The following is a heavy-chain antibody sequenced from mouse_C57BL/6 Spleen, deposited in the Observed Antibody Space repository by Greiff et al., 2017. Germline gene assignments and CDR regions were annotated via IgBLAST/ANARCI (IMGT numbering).Heavy chain of an antibody. J-gene: IGHJ1*03. V-gene: IGHV1-80*01. CDR1: GYAFSSYW. CDR2: IYPGDGDT. Sequence: VQLQQSGAELVKPGASVKIFCKASGYAFSSYWMNWVKQRPGKGLEWIGQIYPGDGDTNYNGKFKGKATLTADKSSSTAYMQLSSLTSEDSAVYFCASPSYYSNYGGYFDVWGTGTTVTVSS. CDR3: ASPSYYSNYGGYFDV. D-gene: IGHD2-5*01.